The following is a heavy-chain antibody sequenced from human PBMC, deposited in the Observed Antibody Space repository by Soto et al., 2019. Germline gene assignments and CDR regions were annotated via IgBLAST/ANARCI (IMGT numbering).Heavy chain of an antibody. J-gene: IGHJ2*01. CDR2: ISYDGSNK. D-gene: IGHD2-2*02. Sequence: QVQLVESGGGVVQPGRSLRLSCAASGFTFSSYGMHWVRQAPGKGLEWVAVISYDGSNKYYADSVKGRFTISRDNSKNTLYLQMNSLRAEDTAVYYCAIYGRGYFDLWGRGTLVTVSS. CDR3: AIYGRGYFDL. CDR1: GFTFSSYG. V-gene: IGHV3-30*03.